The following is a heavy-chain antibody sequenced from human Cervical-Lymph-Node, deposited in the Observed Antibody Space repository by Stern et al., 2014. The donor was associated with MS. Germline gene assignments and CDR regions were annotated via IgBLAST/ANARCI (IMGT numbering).Heavy chain of an antibody. CDR2: ITPVVGTT. Sequence: QVQLGQSGAEVQKPGSSVKVSCKASGDTFSSYAINWVRQVPGQGLEWMGGITPVVGTTNYAQKYQGRVTITADKSTNTAYMELMTLRSEDTAVYYCARGGGLVGYFDYWGQGTLVSVSS. D-gene: IGHD1-26*01. J-gene: IGHJ4*02. CDR1: GDTFSSYA. CDR3: ARGGGLVGYFDY. V-gene: IGHV1-69*06.